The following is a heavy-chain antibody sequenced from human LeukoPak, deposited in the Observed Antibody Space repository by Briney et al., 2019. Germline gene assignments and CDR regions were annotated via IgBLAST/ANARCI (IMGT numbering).Heavy chain of an antibody. CDR1: GYSFTSYW. CDR3: ARRDSSGWGFSAFDI. CDR2: VYPGDSDT. V-gene: IGHV5-51*01. Sequence: GESLKISCKGSGYSFTSYWIGWVRQMPGKGLEWMGIVYPGDSDTRYSPYFQGQVTISADKSISTAYLQWSSLKASDTAMYYCARRDSSGWGFSAFDIWGQGTMVTVSS. D-gene: IGHD6-19*01. J-gene: IGHJ3*02.